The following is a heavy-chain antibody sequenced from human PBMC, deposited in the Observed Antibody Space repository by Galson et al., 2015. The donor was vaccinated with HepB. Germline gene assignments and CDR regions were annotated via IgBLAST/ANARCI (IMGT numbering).Heavy chain of an antibody. Sequence: SLRLSCAASGFTFSSYAMSWVRQAPGKGLEWVSAISGSGGSTYYADSVKGRFTISRDNSKNTLYLQMNSLRAEDTAVYYCAARLYYYYYGMDVWGQGTTVTVSS. V-gene: IGHV3-23*01. CDR1: GFTFSSYA. CDR2: ISGSGGST. J-gene: IGHJ6*02. CDR3: AARLYYYYYGMDV.